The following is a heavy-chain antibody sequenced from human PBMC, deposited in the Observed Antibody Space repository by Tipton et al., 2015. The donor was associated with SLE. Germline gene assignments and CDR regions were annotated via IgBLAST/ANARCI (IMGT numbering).Heavy chain of an antibody. V-gene: IGHV4-59*11. CDR2: IYYSGST. CDR3: ARDPRSGARGAFDI. J-gene: IGHJ3*02. D-gene: IGHD3-10*01. CDR1: GGSISSHY. Sequence: TLSLTCTVSGGSISSHYWSWIRQPPGKGLEWLGYIYYSGSTNHNPSLKSRVTISVDTSKNQFSLKLSSVTAADTAVYYCARDPRSGARGAFDIWGQGTMVTVSS.